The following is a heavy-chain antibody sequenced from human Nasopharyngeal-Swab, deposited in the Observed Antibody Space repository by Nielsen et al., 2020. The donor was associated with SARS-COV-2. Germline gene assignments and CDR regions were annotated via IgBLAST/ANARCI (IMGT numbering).Heavy chain of an antibody. CDR1: GFTFEHFG. Sequence: GGSLRLSCAASGFTFEHFGMHWVRQPPGKGLEWVAGISWKSESIGYVDSVRGRFSVSRDNAKKSLYLEMNSLRPDDTALYYCAKVGGSGSYGYDAFDIWGLGTMVTVSS. CDR3: AKVGGSGSYGYDAFDI. D-gene: IGHD1-26*01. CDR2: ISWKSESI. V-gene: IGHV3-9*01. J-gene: IGHJ3*02.